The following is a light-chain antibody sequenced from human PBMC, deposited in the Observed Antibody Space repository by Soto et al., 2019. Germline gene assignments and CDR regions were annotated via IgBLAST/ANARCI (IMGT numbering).Light chain of an antibody. Sequence: QSALTQPASVSGSLGQSITISCTGTSSDVGGYNYVSWYQQHPGKDPKVVIFEVTNRSSGVSSRFSGSKSGNTASLTVSGLQAEDEGDYYCSSYTSSSTVLFGGGTKLTVL. V-gene: IGLV2-14*01. CDR2: EVT. J-gene: IGLJ2*01. CDR1: SSDVGGYNY. CDR3: SSYTSSSTVL.